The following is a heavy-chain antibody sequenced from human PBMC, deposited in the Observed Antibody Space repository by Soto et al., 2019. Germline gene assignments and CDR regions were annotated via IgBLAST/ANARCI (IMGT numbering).Heavy chain of an antibody. Sequence: EVQLLESGGNLLQPGGSLRLSCGASGFNYDNNDMTWVRQAPGKGPEWVSTISGSGFTSYADSVKGRFTKSKANSKDMLYLQMNSLRVEDTALYYCVKNRGNYDGWGQGTVVTVSS. CDR3: VKNRGNYDG. J-gene: IGHJ4*02. CDR1: GFNYDNND. V-gene: IGHV3-23*01. D-gene: IGHD3-16*01. CDR2: ISGSGFT.